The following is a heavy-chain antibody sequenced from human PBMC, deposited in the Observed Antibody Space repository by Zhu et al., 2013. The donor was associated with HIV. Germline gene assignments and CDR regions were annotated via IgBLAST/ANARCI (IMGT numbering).Heavy chain of an antibody. CDR1: GGTFSSYA. J-gene: IGHJ5*02. CDR2: IIPIFGTA. V-gene: IGHV1-69*01. CDR3: ARDRDYYGSGTEGGFDP. Sequence: QVQLVQSGAEVKKPGSSVKVSCKASGGTFSSYAISWVRQAPGQGLEWMGGIIPIFGTANYAQKFQGRVTITADESTSTAYMELSSLRSEDTAVYYCARDRDYYGSGTEGGFDPWGQGTLVTVSS. D-gene: IGHD3-10*01.